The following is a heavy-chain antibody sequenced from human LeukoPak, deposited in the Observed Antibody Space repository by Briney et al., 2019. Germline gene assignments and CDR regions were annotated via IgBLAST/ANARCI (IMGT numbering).Heavy chain of an antibody. D-gene: IGHD2-15*01. CDR1: GYTFTSYY. CDR2: INPSGGST. Sequence: ASVKVSCKASGYTFTSYYMHWVRQAPGQGLEWMGIINPSGGSTSYAQKFQGRVTMTRDTSTSTVYMELSSLRSEDTAVYYCARGERDNLGWDIVVVVAATGAFDIWGQGTMVTVSS. CDR3: ARGERDNLGWDIVVVVAATGAFDI. J-gene: IGHJ3*02. V-gene: IGHV1-46*01.